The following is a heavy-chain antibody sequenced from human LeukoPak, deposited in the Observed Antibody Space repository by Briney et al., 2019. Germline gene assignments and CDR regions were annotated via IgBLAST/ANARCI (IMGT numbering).Heavy chain of an antibody. CDR1: GFTFSIYSMN. CDR2: LFDSGNT. CDR3: ARHTRPGYSGYENAFDI. Sequence: GSLRLSCAASGFTFSIYSMNWVRQPPGKGLEWIGNLFDSGNTHYNPSLRSRLTVSVDTSKNQFSLKLSSVTAADTAVYYCARHTRPGYSGYENAFDIWGQGNMVTVSS. V-gene: IGHV4-59*04. J-gene: IGHJ3*02. D-gene: IGHD5-12*01.